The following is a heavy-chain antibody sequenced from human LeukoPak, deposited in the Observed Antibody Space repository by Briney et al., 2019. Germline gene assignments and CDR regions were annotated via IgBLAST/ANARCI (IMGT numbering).Heavy chain of an antibody. CDR2: ISYDGSNK. Sequence: PGGSLRLSCAASGFTFSSYGMHWVRQAPGKGLEWVAVISYDGSNKYYADSVKGRFTISRDNSKNTLYLQMNSLRAEDTAVYYCARDPWYYDSSGPVDYWGQGTLVTASS. CDR3: ARDPWYYDSSGPVDY. D-gene: IGHD3-22*01. V-gene: IGHV3-30*05. CDR1: GFTFSSYG. J-gene: IGHJ4*02.